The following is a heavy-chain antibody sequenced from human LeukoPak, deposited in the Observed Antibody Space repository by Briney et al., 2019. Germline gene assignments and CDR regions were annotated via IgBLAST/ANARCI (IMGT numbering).Heavy chain of an antibody. CDR2: MNPDSANT. J-gene: IGHJ4*02. D-gene: IGHD2-15*01. V-gene: IGHV1-8*01. Sequence: ASVTVSFKASGYTFDSNNINWVRQAPGQGLEWMGWMNPDSANTGYAQKFQGRVTMTRDTSMSTAYMELSSLTSEDTAVYYCARVPSLGYCSGGSCYRFDHWGQGTLVAVSS. CDR3: ARVPSLGYCSGGSCYRFDH. CDR1: GYTFDSNN.